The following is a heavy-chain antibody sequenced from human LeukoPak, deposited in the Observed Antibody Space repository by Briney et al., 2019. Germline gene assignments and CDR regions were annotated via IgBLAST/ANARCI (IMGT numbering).Heavy chain of an antibody. CDR1: GFTFSSYA. CDR2: FSGSGSA. D-gene: IGHD6-13*01. Sequence: GGSLRLSCEASGFTFSSYAMTWVRQAPGKGLEWVSAFSGSGSAYHADSVKGRFTISRDNSKNTLFLQMSSLRAEDTAVYYCATGYVSSWYFFDYWGQGTLVTVSS. CDR3: ATGYVSSWYFFDY. V-gene: IGHV3-23*01. J-gene: IGHJ4*02.